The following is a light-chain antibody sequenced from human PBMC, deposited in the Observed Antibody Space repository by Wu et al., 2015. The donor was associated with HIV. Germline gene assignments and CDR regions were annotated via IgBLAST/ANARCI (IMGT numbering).Light chain of an antibody. J-gene: IGKJ5*01. Sequence: EIVLTQSPGTLSLSPGERATLSCRASQSVSSSYLAWYQQKPGQAPRLLIYEASSRATGIPARFSGSGSGTDFTLTISRLEPEDFAVYFCQQYSTSITFGQGTRLEMK. CDR3: QQYSTSIT. CDR1: QSVSSSY. V-gene: IGKV3-20*01. CDR2: EAS.